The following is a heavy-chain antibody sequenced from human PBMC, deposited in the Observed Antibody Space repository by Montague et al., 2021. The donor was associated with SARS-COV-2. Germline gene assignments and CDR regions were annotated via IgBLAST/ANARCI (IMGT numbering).Heavy chain of an antibody. CDR2: ISYDGSNK. CDR1: GFTFSSYA. Sequence: SLRLSCAASGFTFSSYAMHWVRQAPGKGLEWVAVISYDGSNKYYADSVKGRFTISRDNSKNTPYLQMNSLRAEDTAVYYCARPHSGSYFSAFDIWGQGTMVTVSS. D-gene: IGHD1-26*01. J-gene: IGHJ3*02. V-gene: IGHV3-30*04. CDR3: ARPHSGSYFSAFDI.